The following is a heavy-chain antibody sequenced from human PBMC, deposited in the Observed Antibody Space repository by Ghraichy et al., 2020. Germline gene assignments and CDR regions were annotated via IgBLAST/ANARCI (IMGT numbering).Heavy chain of an antibody. J-gene: IGHJ4*02. CDR2: ISSSSSYI. CDR1: GFTFSSYS. V-gene: IGHV3-21*01. D-gene: IGHD6-19*01. Sequence: GGSLRLSCAASGFTFSSYSMNWVRQAPGKGLEWVSSISSSSSYIYYADSVKGRFTISRDNAKNSLYLQMNSLRAEDTAVYYCASISLGEWLGLVDYWGQGTLVTVSS. CDR3: ASISLGEWLGLVDY.